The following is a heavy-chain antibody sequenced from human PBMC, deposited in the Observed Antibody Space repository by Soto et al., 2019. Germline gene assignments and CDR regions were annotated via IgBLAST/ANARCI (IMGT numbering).Heavy chain of an antibody. CDR2: VWYDGNHR. Sequence: PGGSPRLFCAASGFSFNNFGIHWVRQAPGKGLEWVAIVWYDGNHRFYADSVKGRFSISRDSSNNTVYLQMNSLRVEDTALYYCARELYDTFGGYSRGFDHWGHGAQVTFSS. CDR1: GFSFNNFG. V-gene: IGHV3-33*01. CDR3: ARELYDTFGGYSRGFDH. D-gene: IGHD2-2*03. J-gene: IGHJ4*01.